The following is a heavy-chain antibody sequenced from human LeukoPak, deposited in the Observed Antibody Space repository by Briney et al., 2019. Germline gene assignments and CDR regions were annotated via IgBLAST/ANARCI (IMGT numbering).Heavy chain of an antibody. CDR3: AKPAKTDYADY. Sequence: GGSLRLSCAASGFTFSSYGMSWVRRAPGKGLEWVSAISGSGGNTYYADSVKGRFTISRDNSKNTLYLQMNSLRAADTALYYCAKPAKTDYADYWGQGTLVTVSS. J-gene: IGHJ4*02. CDR2: ISGSGGNT. D-gene: IGHD4-17*01. CDR1: GFTFSSYG. V-gene: IGHV3-23*01.